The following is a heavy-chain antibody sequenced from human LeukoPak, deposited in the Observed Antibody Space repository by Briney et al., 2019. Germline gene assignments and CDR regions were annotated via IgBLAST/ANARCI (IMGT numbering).Heavy chain of an antibody. V-gene: IGHV3-30-3*01. CDR2: ISADGTEK. Sequence: GGSLRLSCVGSGFTFSSYALHWLRQAPGKGLEWVAVISADGTEKYYADSVKGRFTMSRDNSKNTLFLQMNSLRAEDTAVYYCARDQYSSSWYGNPVDYWGQGTLVTVSS. CDR1: GFTFSSYA. J-gene: IGHJ4*02. CDR3: ARDQYSSSWYGNPVDY. D-gene: IGHD6-13*01.